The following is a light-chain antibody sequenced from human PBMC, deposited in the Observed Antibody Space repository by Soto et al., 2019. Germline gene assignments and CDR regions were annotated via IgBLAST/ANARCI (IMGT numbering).Light chain of an antibody. Sequence: EIVLSQSPDALSLSPGERVSLSCRASRPVVRQYIARYRQKSGQAPRLLLHDAVTRATGIPDRFSGSGSGSGTDFTLFISRLDAEDCGVYYCQQNGSSPTVGPGTNVEVK. J-gene: IGKJ3*01. CDR3: QQNGSSPT. CDR2: DAV. CDR1: RPVVRQY. V-gene: IGKV3-20*01.